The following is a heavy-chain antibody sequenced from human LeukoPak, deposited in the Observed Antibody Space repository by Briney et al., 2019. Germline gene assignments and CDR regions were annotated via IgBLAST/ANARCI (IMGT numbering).Heavy chain of an antibody. V-gene: IGHV3-33*01. CDR1: GFIYSHYD. Sequence: GGSLRLSCAASGFIYSHYDMHWVRQAPGKGLEWVAVIWGDGTNRFYAGSVKGRFTISRDNSQNTLFLQMNSLRAEDTAVYYCVRDAQRGFDYSNSLAYWGHGTLVTVSS. CDR3: VRDAQRGFDYSNSLAY. CDR2: IWGDGTNR. J-gene: IGHJ4*01. D-gene: IGHD4-11*01.